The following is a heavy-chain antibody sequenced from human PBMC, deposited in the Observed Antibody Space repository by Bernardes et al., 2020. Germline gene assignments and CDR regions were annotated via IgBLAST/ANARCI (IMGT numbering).Heavy chain of an antibody. Sequence: LSITCTASVGSISIYYWSWIRQPPVKGLEWIGYIYYSGSTNYNPSLKSRVTISVDTSKNQFSLKLSSVTAADTAVYYCARGLVAEDAFDIWGQGTMVTVSS. CDR2: IYYSGST. CDR1: VGSISIYY. D-gene: IGHD2-8*02. V-gene: IGHV4-59*01. CDR3: ARGLVAEDAFDI. J-gene: IGHJ3*02.